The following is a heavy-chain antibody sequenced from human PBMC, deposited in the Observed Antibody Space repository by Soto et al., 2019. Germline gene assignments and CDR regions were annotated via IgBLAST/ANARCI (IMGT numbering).Heavy chain of an antibody. V-gene: IGHV3-43D*03. CDR3: AKENHYYGSGSYRDLYYFDY. J-gene: IGHJ4*02. Sequence: GGSLRLSCAASGFTFDDYAMHWVRQAPGKGLEWVSLISWDGGSTYYADSVKGRFTISRDNSKNSLYLQMNSLRAEDTALYYCAKENHYYGSGSYRDLYYFDYWGQGTLVTVSS. CDR2: ISWDGGST. CDR1: GFTFDDYA. D-gene: IGHD3-10*01.